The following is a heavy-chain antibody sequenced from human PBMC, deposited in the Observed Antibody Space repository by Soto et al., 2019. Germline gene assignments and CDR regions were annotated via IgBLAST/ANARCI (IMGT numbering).Heavy chain of an antibody. D-gene: IGHD6-13*01. CDR2: MNPNSGNT. J-gene: IGHJ5*02. CDR3: ARGRPLGYSSSWYNWFDP. V-gene: IGHV1-8*01. CDR1: GYTFTSYD. Sequence: ASVKVSCKASGYTFTSYDINWVRQATGQGLEWMGWMNPNSGNTGYAQKFQGRVTMTRNTSISTAYMELSSLRSEDTAVYYCARGRPLGYSSSWYNWFDPWAQGTLVTVSS.